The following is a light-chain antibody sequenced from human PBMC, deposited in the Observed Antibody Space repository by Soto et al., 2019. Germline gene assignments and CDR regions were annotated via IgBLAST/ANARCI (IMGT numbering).Light chain of an antibody. CDR2: DAS. V-gene: IGKV3-11*01. Sequence: EIVLTQSPSTLSLSPGERATLSCRASQSVSNFLAWYQQKPGQGPRLLIYDASHRATGIPARFSGSGSGTDFTLNISILAAGDFAVYYCQPRSDSRFIFVPGTKVDIK. CDR1: QSVSNF. J-gene: IGKJ3*01. CDR3: QPRSDSRFI.